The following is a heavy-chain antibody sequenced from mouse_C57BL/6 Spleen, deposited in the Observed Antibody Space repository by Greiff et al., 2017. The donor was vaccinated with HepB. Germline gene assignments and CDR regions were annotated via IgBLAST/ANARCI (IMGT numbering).Heavy chain of an antibody. D-gene: IGHD1-1*01. J-gene: IGHJ3*01. CDR3: ARSHYGSSAWFAY. Sequence: VKLMESGPELVKPGASVKISCKASGYAFSSSWMNWVKQRPGKGLEWIGRIYPGDGDTNYNGKFKGKATLTADKSSSTAYMQLSSLTSEDSAVYFCARSHYGSSAWFAYWGQGTLVTVSA. CDR1: GYAFSSSW. CDR2: IYPGDGDT. V-gene: IGHV1-82*01.